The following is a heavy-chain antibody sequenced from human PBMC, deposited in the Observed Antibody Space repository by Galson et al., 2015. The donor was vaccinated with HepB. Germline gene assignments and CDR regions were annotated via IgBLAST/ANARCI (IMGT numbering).Heavy chain of an antibody. J-gene: IGHJ4*02. D-gene: IGHD3-22*01. Sequence: SLRLSCAASGLTFYNAWMSWVRQAPGKGLEWVGRIKSKDAGATTDYAAPVTGRFTISRDDSKNTVYLQTNSLKTEDSAVYYCAVTPNDHSGLYPYWGQGTLVTVSS. CDR1: GLTFYNAW. V-gene: IGHV3-15*01. CDR3: AVTPNDHSGLYPY. CDR2: IKSKDAGATT.